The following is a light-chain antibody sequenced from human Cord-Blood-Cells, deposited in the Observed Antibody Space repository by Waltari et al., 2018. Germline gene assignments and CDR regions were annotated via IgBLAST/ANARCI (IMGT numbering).Light chain of an antibody. CDR1: SSDVGGYHY. J-gene: IGLJ1*01. CDR3: SSYTSSSTLV. Sequence: QSALTQPASVSGSPGQSITISCTGTSSDVGGYHYVSWYQQHPGKAPKLMIYDVSNRPSGVSNCFSGSKSGNTASLTISGLQAEDEADYYCSSYTSSSTLVFGTGTKVTVL. V-gene: IGLV2-14*01. CDR2: DVS.